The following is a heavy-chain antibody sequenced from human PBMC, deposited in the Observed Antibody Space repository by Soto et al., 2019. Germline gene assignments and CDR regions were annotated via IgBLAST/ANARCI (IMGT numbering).Heavy chain of an antibody. J-gene: IGHJ6*02. CDR3: ATPTNYDFWSGLYYYYGMDG. CDR2: FDPEGGET. CDR1: GYTFTSYY. D-gene: IGHD3-3*01. V-gene: IGHV1-24*01. Sequence: ASVKVSCKASGYTFTSYYINWVRQAPGKGLEWMGGFDPEGGETIYAQKFQGRVTMTEDTSTDTAYMELSSLRSEDTAVYYCATPTNYDFWSGLYYYYGMDGWGQGTTVTVSS.